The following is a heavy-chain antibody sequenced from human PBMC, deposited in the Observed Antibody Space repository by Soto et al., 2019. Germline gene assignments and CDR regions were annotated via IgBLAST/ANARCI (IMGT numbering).Heavy chain of an antibody. CDR3: ARVKTGAAAGDYYYYGMDV. CDR1: GGSISSYY. Sequence: PSETLSLTCTVSGGSISSYYWSWIRQPPGKGLEWIGYIYYSGSTNYNPSLKSRVTISVDTSKNQFSLKLSSVTAADTAVYYCARVKTGAAAGDYYYYGMDVWGQGTTVTVSS. V-gene: IGHV4-59*01. J-gene: IGHJ6*02. CDR2: IYYSGST. D-gene: IGHD6-13*01.